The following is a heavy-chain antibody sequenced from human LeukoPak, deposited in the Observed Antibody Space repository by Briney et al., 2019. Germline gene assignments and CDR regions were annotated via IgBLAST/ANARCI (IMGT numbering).Heavy chain of an antibody. D-gene: IGHD6-19*01. V-gene: IGHV4-39*01. CDR3: AGTQWLSNNWFDP. J-gene: IGHJ5*02. CDR1: GGSISSSSYY. CDR2: IYYSGST. Sequence: SETLSLTCTVSGGSISSSSYYWGWIRQPPGKGLEWIGSIYYSGSTYYNPSLKSRVTISVDTSKNQLSLKLSSVTAADTAVYYCAGTQWLSNNWFDPWGQGTLVTVSS.